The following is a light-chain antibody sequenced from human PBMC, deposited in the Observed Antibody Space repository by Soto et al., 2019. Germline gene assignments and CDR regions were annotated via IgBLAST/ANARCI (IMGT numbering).Light chain of an antibody. CDR3: QQYNSYSYT. V-gene: IGKV1-5*01. J-gene: IGKJ2*01. CDR1: QSISSW. Sequence: DIQMTQSPSTLSASVGDRVTITCRASQSISSWLAWFQQKPGKAPNLLIYDASSLKSGVPLRFSGSGSGTEFTLTISSLHPDDFATYFCQQYNSYSYTFGQGTKLEI. CDR2: DAS.